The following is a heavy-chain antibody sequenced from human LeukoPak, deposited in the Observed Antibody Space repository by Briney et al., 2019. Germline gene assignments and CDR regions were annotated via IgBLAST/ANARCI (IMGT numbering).Heavy chain of an antibody. V-gene: IGHV4-38-2*01. J-gene: IGHJ6*03. Sequence: SETLSLTCAVSGYSISSGYYWGWIRQPPGKGLEWIGSIYHSGSTYYNPSLKSRVTISVDTSKNQFSLKLSSVTAADTAVYYCARVSTTYYDLWSGYYPFYYYYYMDVWGKGTTVTVSS. CDR3: ARVSTTYYDLWSGYYPFYYYYYMDV. CDR2: IYHSGST. CDR1: GYSISSGYY. D-gene: IGHD3-3*01.